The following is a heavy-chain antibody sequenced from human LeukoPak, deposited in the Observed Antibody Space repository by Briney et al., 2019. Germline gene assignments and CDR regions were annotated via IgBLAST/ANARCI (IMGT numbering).Heavy chain of an antibody. Sequence: SETLSLTCAVYGGSFSGYYWSWIRQPPGEGLEWIGEINHSGSTNYNPSLKSRVTISVDTSKNQFSLKLSSVTAADTAVYYCARDGSSWPFFESWGQGTLVTVSS. CDR3: ARDGSSWPFFES. V-gene: IGHV4-34*01. J-gene: IGHJ4*02. CDR1: GGSFSGYY. D-gene: IGHD6-13*01. CDR2: INHSGST.